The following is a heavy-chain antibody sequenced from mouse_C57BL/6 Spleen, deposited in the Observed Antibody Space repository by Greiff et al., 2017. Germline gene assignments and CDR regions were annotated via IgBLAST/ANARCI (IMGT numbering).Heavy chain of an antibody. V-gene: IGHV1-72*01. CDR3: AKDYGNYVETYYFDY. CDR1: GYTFTSYW. Sequence: QVQLQQPGAELVKPGASVKLSCKASGYTFTSYWMHWVKQRPGRGLEWIGRIDPNSGGTKYNEKFKSKATLTVDKPSSTADMQLSSLTSEDSAVYYCAKDYGNYVETYYFDYWGQGTTLTVSS. CDR2: IDPNSGGT. D-gene: IGHD2-1*01. J-gene: IGHJ2*01.